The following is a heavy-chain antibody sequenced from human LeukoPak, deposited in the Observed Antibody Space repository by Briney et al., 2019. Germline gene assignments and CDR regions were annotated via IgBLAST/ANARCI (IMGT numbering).Heavy chain of an antibody. CDR3: ARDTLIPISGFDP. V-gene: IGHV4-59*08. Sequence: SETLSLTCSVSGGSVTRYYWNWIREPPGKGLEWIGYIHYSGTTNYNPSLKSRVTISVDTSKNQFSLKLSSMTAADTAVYYRARDTLIPISGFDPWGQGTLVTVSS. CDR2: IHYSGTT. CDR1: GGSVTRYY. D-gene: IGHD2-2*02. J-gene: IGHJ5*02.